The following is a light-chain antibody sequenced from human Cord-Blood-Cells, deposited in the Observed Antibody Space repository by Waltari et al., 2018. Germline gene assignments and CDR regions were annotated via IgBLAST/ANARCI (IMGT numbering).Light chain of an antibody. J-gene: IGKJ1*01. V-gene: IGKV3-11*01. CDR3: QQRSNWPRT. CDR1: QSVSSY. CDR2: DAS. Sequence: EIVLTQSPATLPLSPGERATLSCRASQSVSSYLAWYQQKPGQAPRLLIYDASNRATGIPARFSGSGSGTDFTLTISSLEPEDFAVYYCQQRSNWPRTFGQGTKVEI.